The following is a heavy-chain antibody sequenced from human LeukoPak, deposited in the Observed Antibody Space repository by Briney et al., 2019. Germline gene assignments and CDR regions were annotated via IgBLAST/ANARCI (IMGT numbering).Heavy chain of an antibody. D-gene: IGHD4-23*01. CDR2: IRSKAYGGTT. Sequence: GGSLRLSCTASGFTFGDYAMTWVRQAPGKGLEWVGFIRSKAYGGTTEYAASVKGRFSISRDDSKSIAYLQMNSLKTEDTAVYYCTRYGGYYYGMDVWGQGTTVTVSS. CDR3: TRYGGYYYGMDV. J-gene: IGHJ6*02. CDR1: GFTFGDYA. V-gene: IGHV3-49*04.